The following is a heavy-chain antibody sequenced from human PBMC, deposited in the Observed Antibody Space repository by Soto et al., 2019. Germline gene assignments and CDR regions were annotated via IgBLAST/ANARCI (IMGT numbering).Heavy chain of an antibody. CDR1: GGSISSDY. Sequence: VQLQASSPGLVKPSYTLSLICTVSGGSISSDYLSWIRRPDGKGLEWIGRVYTSGYSNFTPSLKRRVTMSVHTSKKHFSVTLASMTAADLAVYYCASEPTTAGTVNWFDPWGQGTLVTVSS. CDR3: ASEPTTAGTVNWFDP. J-gene: IGHJ5*02. V-gene: IGHV4-4*07. CDR2: VYTSGYS. D-gene: IGHD6-13*01.